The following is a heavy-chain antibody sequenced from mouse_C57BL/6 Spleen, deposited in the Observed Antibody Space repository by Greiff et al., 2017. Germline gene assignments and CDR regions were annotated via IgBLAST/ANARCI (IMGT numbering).Heavy chain of an antibody. Sequence: VQLQQSGPELVKPGASVKISCKASGSAFSSSWMNWVTQRPGKGLEWIGRIYPGDGDTNSNGKFKGKATLTADKSSSTADMQRSSLTSEDSAVDCCARWDYSNLTWFAYWGQGTLVTVSA. V-gene: IGHV1-82*01. CDR2: IYPGDGDT. CDR3: ARWDYSNLTWFAY. D-gene: IGHD2-5*01. J-gene: IGHJ3*01. CDR1: GSAFSSSW.